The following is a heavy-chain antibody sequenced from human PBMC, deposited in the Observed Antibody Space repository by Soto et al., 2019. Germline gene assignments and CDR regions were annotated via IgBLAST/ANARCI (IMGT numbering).Heavy chain of an antibody. V-gene: IGHV1-18*01. CDR2: ISAYNGNT. CDR3: ARCRLDLWSGYYTAVDY. Sequence: ASLKVSCKASGYTFTSYGISWVRQAPGQGLEWMGWISAYNGNTNYAQKLQGRVTMTTDTSTSTAYMELRSLRSDDTAVYYCARCRLDLWSGYYTAVDYWGQGTLVTVSS. D-gene: IGHD3-3*01. CDR1: GYTFTSYG. J-gene: IGHJ4*02.